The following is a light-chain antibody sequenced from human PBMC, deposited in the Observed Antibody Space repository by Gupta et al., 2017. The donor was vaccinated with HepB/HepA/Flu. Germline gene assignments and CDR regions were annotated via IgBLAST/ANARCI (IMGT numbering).Light chain of an antibody. Sequence: ETVFTQFPGTLSLSPGERATLSCRARQSVNRIYLAWYQQKPGQAPRLLVYGAANRDPGIPDRFSGSGVGKEVNLTISRREQEDFAVYYCQQYGSYHPFIFGQGTQLEIK. J-gene: IGKJ5*01. CDR2: GAA. CDR3: QQYGSYHPFI. CDR1: QSVNRIY. V-gene: IGKV3-20*01.